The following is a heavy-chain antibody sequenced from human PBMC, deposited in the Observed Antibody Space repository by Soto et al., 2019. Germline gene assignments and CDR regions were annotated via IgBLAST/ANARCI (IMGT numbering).Heavy chain of an antibody. V-gene: IGHV3-7*01. CDR2: IKQAGGEK. J-gene: IGHJ3*02. D-gene: IGHD3-3*01. CDR3: VRDDTRGNNGFGGGHYTTEAFDI. Sequence: EVQLVESGGGLVQPGGSLRLSCAASGFTFSRYWMSWVRQAPGKGLEWVANIKQAGGEKYYVGSVKGRFTMSRDNTSSSLYWRMNSLRAEDTAVDYWVRDDTRGNNGFGGGHYTTEAFDIWGQGRMVTVSS. CDR1: GFTFSRYW.